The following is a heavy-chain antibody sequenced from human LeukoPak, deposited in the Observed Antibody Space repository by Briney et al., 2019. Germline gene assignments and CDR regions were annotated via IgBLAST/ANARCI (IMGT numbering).Heavy chain of an antibody. CDR2: INSDVSST. J-gene: IGHJ4*02. CDR3: ARDQLQYYYDSSDH. Sequence: AGGSLRLSCAASGFTFSSYWMHWVRQAPGKGLVWVSRINSDVSSTSYADSVKGRFTISRDNAKNTLYLQMNSLRAEDTAVYYCARDQLQYYYDSSDHWGQGTLVTVSS. D-gene: IGHD3-22*01. V-gene: IGHV3-74*01. CDR1: GFTFSSYW.